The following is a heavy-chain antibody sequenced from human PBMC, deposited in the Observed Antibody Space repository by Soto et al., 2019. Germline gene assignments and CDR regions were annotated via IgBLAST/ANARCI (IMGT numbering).Heavy chain of an antibody. CDR2: IWYDGSNK. Sequence: GGSLRLSCAASGFTFSSYGMHWVRQAPGKGLEWVAVIWYDGSNKYYADSVKGRFTISRDNSKNTLYLQMNSLRAEDTAVYYCATMAENYYYYGMDVSGQGTTVTVSS. D-gene: IGHD6-19*01. V-gene: IGHV3-33*01. CDR1: GFTFSSYG. CDR3: ATMAENYYYYGMDV. J-gene: IGHJ6*02.